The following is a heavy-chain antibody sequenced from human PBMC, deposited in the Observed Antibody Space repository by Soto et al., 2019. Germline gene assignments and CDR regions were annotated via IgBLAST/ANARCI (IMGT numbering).Heavy chain of an antibody. CDR3: ARARGYGSGSYGHYYYYYGMDV. D-gene: IGHD3-10*01. Sequence: SETLSLTCAVYCGSFSGYYWSWIRQPPGKGLEWIGEINHSGSTNYNPSLKSRVTISVDTSKNQFSLKLSSVTAADTAVYYCARARGYGSGSYGHYYYYYGMDVWGQGTTVTVSS. J-gene: IGHJ6*02. CDR1: CGSFSGYY. CDR2: INHSGST. V-gene: IGHV4-34*01.